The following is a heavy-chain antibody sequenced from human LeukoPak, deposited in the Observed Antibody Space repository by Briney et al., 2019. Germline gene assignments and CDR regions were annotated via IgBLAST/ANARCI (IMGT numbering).Heavy chain of an antibody. Sequence: SETLSLTCAVSGYSISRSEWWGWIRQPPGKGLEWIGYIYYSGSTYYNPSLRSRVTMSVDTSKNQFSLKLSSVTAADTAVYYCARDYSDSSSWYGVDAFDIWGQGTMVTVSS. J-gene: IGHJ3*02. D-gene: IGHD6-13*01. V-gene: IGHV4-28*03. CDR2: IYYSGST. CDR1: GYSISRSEW. CDR3: ARDYSDSSSWYGVDAFDI.